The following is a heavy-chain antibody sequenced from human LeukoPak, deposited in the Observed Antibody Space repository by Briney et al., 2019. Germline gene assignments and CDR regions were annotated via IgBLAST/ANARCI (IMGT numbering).Heavy chain of an antibody. CDR3: AKDQGWLSTTRGFFDY. Sequence: GGSLRLSCAASGFTFSSYVMSWVRQAPGKGLEWVSAISGSGGSTYYADSVKGRFTISRDNFKNTLYLQMNSLRAEDTAVYYCAKDQGWLSTTRGFFDYWGQGTLVTVSS. CDR2: ISGSGGST. D-gene: IGHD5-12*01. J-gene: IGHJ4*02. V-gene: IGHV3-23*01. CDR1: GFTFSSYV.